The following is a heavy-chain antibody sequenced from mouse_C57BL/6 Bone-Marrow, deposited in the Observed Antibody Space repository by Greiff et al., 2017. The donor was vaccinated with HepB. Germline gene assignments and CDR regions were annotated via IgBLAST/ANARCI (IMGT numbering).Heavy chain of an antibody. CDR1: GYAFSSYW. V-gene: IGHV1-80*01. Sequence: QVQLQQSGAELVKPGASVKISCKASGYAFSSYWMNWVKQRPGTGLEWIGQIYPGDGVTNYNGKFKGTATLTADKSSSTAYMQLSSLTSEDSAVYFCARMEGNFLFDYWGQGTTLTVSS. J-gene: IGHJ2*01. CDR3: ARMEGNFLFDY. D-gene: IGHD2-1*01. CDR2: IYPGDGVT.